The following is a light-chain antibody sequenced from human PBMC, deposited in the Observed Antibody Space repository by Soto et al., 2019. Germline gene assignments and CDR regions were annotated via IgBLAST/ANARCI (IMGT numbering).Light chain of an antibody. Sequence: QSALTQPASVSGSPGQSIAISCTGTSSDVGGYNYVSWYQQHPGKAPKLILCDVSNRPSGVSDRLSGSKSGNTASLTISGLQTEDEADYYCSSYTTSSTYVFGTGTKLTVL. V-gene: IGLV2-14*01. CDR3: SSYTTSSTYV. CDR1: SSDVGGYNY. CDR2: DVS. J-gene: IGLJ1*01.